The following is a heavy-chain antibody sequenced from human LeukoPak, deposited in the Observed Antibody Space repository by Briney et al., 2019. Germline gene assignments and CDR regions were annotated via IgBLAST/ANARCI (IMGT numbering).Heavy chain of an antibody. D-gene: IGHD3-22*01. V-gene: IGHV3-21*05. CDR1: GFTFSSYS. CDR2: ISSSSSII. CDR3: ARVFDYYDSSGYWD. J-gene: IGHJ4*02. Sequence: GGSLRLSCAASGFTFSSYSMTWVRQAPGKGLEWVSYISSSSSIIYYADSVKGRFTISRDNAKNSLYLQMNSLRAEDTAVYYCARVFDYYDSSGYWDWGQGTLVTVSS.